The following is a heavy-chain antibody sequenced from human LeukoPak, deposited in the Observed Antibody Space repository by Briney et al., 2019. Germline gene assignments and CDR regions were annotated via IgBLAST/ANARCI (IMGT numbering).Heavy chain of an antibody. V-gene: IGHV3-7*01. CDR2: MNKDGSEK. CDR3: ARDPVEWEQLLDY. J-gene: IGHJ4*02. CDR1: GFTFSSYS. D-gene: IGHD1-26*01. Sequence: GGSLRLSCAASGFTFSSYSMNWVRQAPGKRPEWVANMNKDGSEKYYADSVKGRFTISRDNARNSVYLQMSSLRVEDTAVYYCARDPVEWEQLLDYWGQGTLVTVSS.